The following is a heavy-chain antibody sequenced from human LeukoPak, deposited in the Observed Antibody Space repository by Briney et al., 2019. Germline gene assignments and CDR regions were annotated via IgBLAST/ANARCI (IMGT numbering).Heavy chain of an antibody. J-gene: IGHJ5*02. CDR3: ARQGDKQQLAEHWFDP. V-gene: IGHV1-2*02. D-gene: IGHD6-13*01. Sequence: ASVKVSCKASGYTFTGYYMHWVRQAPGQGLEWMGWINPNSGGTNYAQKFQGRVTMTRDTSISTAYMELSRLRSDDTAVYYCARQGDKQQLAEHWFDPWGQGTLVTVSS. CDR2: INPNSGGT. CDR1: GYTFTGYY.